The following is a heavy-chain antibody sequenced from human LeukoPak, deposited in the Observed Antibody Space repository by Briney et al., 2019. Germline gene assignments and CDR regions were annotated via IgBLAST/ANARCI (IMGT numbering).Heavy chain of an antibody. CDR2: INPSGGST. CDR3: ARDGLDGSRDPNWYFDL. Sequence: GASVKVSCKASGYTFAGYYMHWVRQAPGQGLEWMGIINPSGGSTSYAQKFQGRVTMTRDMSTSTVYMELSSLRSEDTAVYYCARDGLDGSRDPNWYFDLWGRGTLVTVSS. CDR1: GYTFAGYY. J-gene: IGHJ2*01. V-gene: IGHV1-46*01. D-gene: IGHD3/OR15-3a*01.